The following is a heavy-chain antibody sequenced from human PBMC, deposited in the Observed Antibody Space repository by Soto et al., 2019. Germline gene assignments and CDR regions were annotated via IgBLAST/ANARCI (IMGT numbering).Heavy chain of an antibody. CDR2: INPNSGGT. V-gene: IGHV1-2*04. Sequence: GASVKVSCKASGYTFTGYYMHWVRQAPGQGLEWMGWINPNSGGTNYAQKFQGWVTMTRDTSISTAYMELSRLRSEDTAVYYCATREVVTPYLPYYYGMDVWGQGTTVTVSS. J-gene: IGHJ6*02. D-gene: IGHD2-21*02. CDR1: GYTFTGYY. CDR3: ATREVVTPYLPYYYGMDV.